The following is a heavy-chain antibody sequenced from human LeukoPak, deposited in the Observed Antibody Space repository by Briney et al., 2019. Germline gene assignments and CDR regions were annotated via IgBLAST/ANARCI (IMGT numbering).Heavy chain of an antibody. J-gene: IGHJ4*02. V-gene: IGHV4-59*01. CDR3: ARVDYYDSGSPFDY. Sequence: SETLSLTCTVSGGSISSFHWNWIRQPPGKGLERIGYIYYSGSTNYNPSLKSRVTISLDPSRNQFSLKLSSVTAADTALYYCARVDYYDSGSPFDYWGQGTLVTVSS. CDR1: GGSISSFH. CDR2: IYYSGST. D-gene: IGHD3-10*01.